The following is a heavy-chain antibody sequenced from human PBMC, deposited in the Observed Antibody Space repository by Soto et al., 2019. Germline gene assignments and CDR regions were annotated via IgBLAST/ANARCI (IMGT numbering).Heavy chain of an antibody. D-gene: IGHD3-9*01. CDR1: GYTFTSYC. Sequence: ASVKVSCKASGYTFTSYCISWVRQAPGQGLEWMGWISAYNGNTNYAQKLQGRVTMTTDTSTSTAYMELRSLRSDDTAVYYCARAHWTGYYIWFDPWGQGTLVTVSS. J-gene: IGHJ5*02. V-gene: IGHV1-18*01. CDR2: ISAYNGNT. CDR3: ARAHWTGYYIWFDP.